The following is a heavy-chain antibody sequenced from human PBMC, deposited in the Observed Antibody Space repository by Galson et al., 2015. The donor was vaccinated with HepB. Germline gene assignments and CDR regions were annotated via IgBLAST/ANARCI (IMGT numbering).Heavy chain of an antibody. CDR3: AREAGGSTWSNEYFQH. CDR2: IYYGGVT. J-gene: IGHJ1*01. V-gene: IGHV4-59*01. CDR1: GGSISTYY. D-gene: IGHD6-13*01. Sequence: SETLSLTCTVSGGSISTYYWSWLRQPPGKGLEWIGYIYYGGVTNYNPSLKSRVTISVDTSKNHFSLKLSSVTAADTAVYYCAREAGGSTWSNEYFQHWGQGTLVTVSS.